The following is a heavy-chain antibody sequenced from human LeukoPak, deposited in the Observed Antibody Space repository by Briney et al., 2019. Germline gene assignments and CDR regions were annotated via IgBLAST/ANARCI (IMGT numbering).Heavy chain of an antibody. CDR2: IKSKTHGGTT. V-gene: IGHV3-15*01. CDR3: TTGPGNSGY. J-gene: IGHJ4*02. D-gene: IGHD4-23*01. Sequence: AGGSLRLCCAASGFTFSNAWMSWVRQAPGKGLEWVGRIKSKTHGGTTDYAAPVKGRFTISRDDSKNTLYLQMNSLKTEDTAVYYCTTGPGNSGYWGQGTLVTVSS. CDR1: GFTFSNAW.